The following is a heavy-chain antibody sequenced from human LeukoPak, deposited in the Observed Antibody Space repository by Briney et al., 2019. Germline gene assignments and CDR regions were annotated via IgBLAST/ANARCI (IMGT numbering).Heavy chain of an antibody. V-gene: IGHV1-69*05. D-gene: IGHD3-3*01. CDR3: ARGGFSRGDRFDY. Sequence: SVKVSCKASGGTFSSYAISWVRQAPGQGLEWMGRIIPIFGTANYAQKFQGRVTITTDESTSTAYMELSSLRSEDTAVYYCARGGFSRGDRFDYWGQGTLVTVSS. CDR1: GGTFSSYA. CDR2: IIPIFGTA. J-gene: IGHJ4*02.